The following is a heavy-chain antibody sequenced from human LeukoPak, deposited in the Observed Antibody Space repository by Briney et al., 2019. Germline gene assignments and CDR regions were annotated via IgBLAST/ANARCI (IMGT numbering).Heavy chain of an antibody. V-gene: IGHV3-21*01. CDR3: ARVKGKIQLDAFDI. D-gene: IGHD5-18*01. CDR1: GFTFSSYS. J-gene: IGHJ3*02. Sequence: KPGGSLTLSCAASGFTFSSYSMNWVRQAPGKGLEWDSSISSSSSYIYYADSVKGRFTISRDNAKNSLYLQMNSLRAEDTAVYYCARVKGKIQLDAFDIWGQGTMVTVSS. CDR2: ISSSSSYI.